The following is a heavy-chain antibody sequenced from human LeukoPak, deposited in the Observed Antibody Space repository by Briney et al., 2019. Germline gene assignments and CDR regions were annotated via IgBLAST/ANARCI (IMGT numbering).Heavy chain of an antibody. J-gene: IGHJ4*02. Sequence: GASVKVSCKASGYTFTSYGISWVRQAPGQGLEWMGWISAYNGNTNYAQKLQGRVTMTTDTSTSAAYMELRSLRSDDTAVYYCARVPSGSYQGYFDYWGQGTLVTVSS. CDR2: ISAYNGNT. V-gene: IGHV1-18*01. CDR3: ARVPSGSYQGYFDY. CDR1: GYTFTSYG. D-gene: IGHD1-26*01.